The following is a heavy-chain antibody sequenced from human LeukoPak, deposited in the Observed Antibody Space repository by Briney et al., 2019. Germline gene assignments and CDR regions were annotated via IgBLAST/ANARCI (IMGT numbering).Heavy chain of an antibody. CDR2: INTNTGNP. CDR3: ARGAHDYGDYDGGFDY. D-gene: IGHD4-17*01. CDR1: GYTFTRYA. V-gene: IGHV7-4-1*02. Sequence: APVKVSCKASGYTFTRYAMNSVRQAPGQGLEWRGWINTNTGNPTYAQGFTGRFVFPLDTSVSTAYLQISSLKAEDTAVYYCARGAHDYGDYDGGFDYWGQGTLVTVSS. J-gene: IGHJ4*02.